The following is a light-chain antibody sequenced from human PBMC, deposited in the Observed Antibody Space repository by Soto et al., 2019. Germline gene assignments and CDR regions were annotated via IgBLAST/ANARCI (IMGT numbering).Light chain of an antibody. CDR2: DVS. CDR3: QQYGSSPET. J-gene: IGKJ1*01. CDR1: QSVSSAY. V-gene: IGKV3-20*01. Sequence: EIVLTQSPGTLSLSPGERATLSCRASQSVSSAYLAWYQQKPGQAPRPLIYDVSSRATGIPDRFSGSGSGTDFTLTVSRLEPEDFAVYYCQQYGSSPETFGQGTKVEIK.